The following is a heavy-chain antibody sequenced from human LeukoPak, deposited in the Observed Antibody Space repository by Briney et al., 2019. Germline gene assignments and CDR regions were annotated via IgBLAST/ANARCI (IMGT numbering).Heavy chain of an antibody. CDR1: GFTFSSYW. J-gene: IGHJ4*02. V-gene: IGHV3-7*01. CDR2: INEDGSGR. CDR3: ARAAGGTSRDY. Sequence: AGGPLRLSCAVSGFTFSSYWMSWVRQAPGKGREWLANINEDGSGRFYVDSVKGRLSISRDNAKNSLFLQMNSLRAEDTAVYYCARAAGGTSRDYWGQGTLVTVSS. D-gene: IGHD1-26*01.